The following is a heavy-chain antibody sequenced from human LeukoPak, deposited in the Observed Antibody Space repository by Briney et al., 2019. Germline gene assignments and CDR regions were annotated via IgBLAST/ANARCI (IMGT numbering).Heavy chain of an antibody. D-gene: IGHD6-13*01. CDR3: AKERFSTSPAIEFDY. CDR2: INGGGGTT. CDR1: GFTFSNYA. V-gene: IGHV3-23*01. J-gene: IGHJ4*02. Sequence: GGSLRLSYAASGFTFSNYAMSWVRQTPGKGLEWVSGINGGGGTTYYSDSVKGRFTISRDNSKNTLYLQMDSLRDEDTAIYYCAKERFSTSPAIEFDYWGRGTLVTVSS.